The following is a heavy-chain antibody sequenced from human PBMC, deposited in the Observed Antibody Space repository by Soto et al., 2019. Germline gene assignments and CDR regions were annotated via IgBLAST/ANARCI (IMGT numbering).Heavy chain of an antibody. Sequence: PGGSLRLSCSASGFTLSNSAMHWVRQAPGKGLEYVSAISSSGGSTYYADSVKGRFTISRDNSKNTLYLQMSSLRVEDTAVYYCVKGYSSSWYVWFDYWGQGTLVTVSS. V-gene: IGHV3-64D*06. CDR2: ISSSGGST. D-gene: IGHD6-13*01. CDR3: VKGYSSSWYVWFDY. J-gene: IGHJ4*02. CDR1: GFTLSNSA.